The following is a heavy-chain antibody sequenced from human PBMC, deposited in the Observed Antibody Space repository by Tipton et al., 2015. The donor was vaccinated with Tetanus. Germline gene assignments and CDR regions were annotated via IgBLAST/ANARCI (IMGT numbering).Heavy chain of an antibody. CDR2: IYSGGNT. J-gene: IGHJ4*02. CDR3: NGGSTRAYFDY. V-gene: IGHV3-53*01. CDR1: GFTVSSNY. Sequence: SLRLSCVASGFTVSSNYMTWVRQAPGKGLEWVSLIYSGGNTYYADSVKGRFTISRDNSKNTLYLQMNSLRAEDTAVYYCNGGSTRAYFDYWGQGTLVTVSS. D-gene: IGHD2-2*01.